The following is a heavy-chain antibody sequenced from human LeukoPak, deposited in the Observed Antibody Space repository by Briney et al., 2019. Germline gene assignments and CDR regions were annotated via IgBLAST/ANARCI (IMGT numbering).Heavy chain of an antibody. J-gene: IGHJ4*02. Sequence: GGSLRLSCAASGFTFSSYAMHWVRQAPGKGLEYVSAISSNGGSTYYANSVKGRFTISRDNSKNTLYLQMGSLRAEDMAVYYCARDGETGTTDSNPYWGQGTLVTVSS. CDR2: ISSNGGST. CDR3: ARDGETGTTDSNPY. CDR1: GFTFSSYA. V-gene: IGHV3-64*01. D-gene: IGHD1-7*01.